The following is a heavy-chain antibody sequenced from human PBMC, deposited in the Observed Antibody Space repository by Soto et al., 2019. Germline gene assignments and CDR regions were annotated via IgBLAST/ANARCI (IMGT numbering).Heavy chain of an antibody. J-gene: IGHJ6*02. Sequence: GASVKVSCKASGGTFSSYAISWVRQAPGQGLEWMGGIITIFGTANYAQKFQGRVTITADESTSTAYMELSSLRSEDMAVYYCASSNYAQSYTYGMDVWGQGTTVTVSS. CDR3: ASSNYAQSYTYGMDV. V-gene: IGHV1-69*13. CDR1: GGTFSSYA. CDR2: IITIFGTA. D-gene: IGHD4-4*01.